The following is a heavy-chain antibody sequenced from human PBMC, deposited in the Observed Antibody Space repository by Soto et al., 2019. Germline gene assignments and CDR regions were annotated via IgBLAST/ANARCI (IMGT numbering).Heavy chain of an antibody. CDR2: IIPALGTA. Sequence: QDQLVQSGAEVKKPGSSVKVSCKASGGTFSSHTFTWVRQAPGQGLEWMGRIIPALGTATYAQKFHGRVTITADESATTVYMELNSLRSDDTAVYYCARPDFGDYWYFDLWGRGTLVNVSS. CDR1: GGTFSSHT. D-gene: IGHD4-17*01. CDR3: ARPDFGDYWYFDL. J-gene: IGHJ2*01. V-gene: IGHV1-69*08.